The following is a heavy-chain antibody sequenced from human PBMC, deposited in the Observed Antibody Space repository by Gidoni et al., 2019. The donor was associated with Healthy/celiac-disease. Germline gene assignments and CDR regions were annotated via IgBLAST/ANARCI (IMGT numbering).Heavy chain of an antibody. J-gene: IGHJ6*02. CDR3: ARDRITMVRVLDYYYYGMDV. Sequence: QVQLVESGGGVVQPGRSLSLSCAASGFPFSSYGMHWVRQGPGKGLARVAGISYDGSNKYYADAVKGRFTISRDNSKNTLYLQMNSLRAEDTAVYYCARDRITMVRVLDYYYYGMDVWGQGTTVTVSS. CDR2: ISYDGSNK. D-gene: IGHD3-10*01. V-gene: IGHV3-30*03. CDR1: GFPFSSYG.